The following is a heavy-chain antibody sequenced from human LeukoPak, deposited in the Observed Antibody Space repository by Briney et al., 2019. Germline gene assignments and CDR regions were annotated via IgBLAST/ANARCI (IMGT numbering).Heavy chain of an antibody. CDR2: ISSSSSYI. J-gene: IGHJ6*03. D-gene: IGHD6-19*01. CDR3: TRDSSGWYYYYYYYMDV. V-gene: IGHV3-21*01. CDR1: GFTFSSYS. Sequence: GGSLRLSCAASGFTFSSYSMNWVRQAPGKGLEWVSSISSSSSYIYYADSVKGRFTIYRDNAKNSLYLQMNSLRAEDTAVYYCTRDSSGWYYYYYYYMDVWGKGTTVTVSS.